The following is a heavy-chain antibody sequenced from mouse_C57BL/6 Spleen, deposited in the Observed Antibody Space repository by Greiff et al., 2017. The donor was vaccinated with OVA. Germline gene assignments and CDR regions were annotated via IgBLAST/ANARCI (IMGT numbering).Heavy chain of an antibody. CDR1: GYTFTSYG. D-gene: IGHD2-4*01. CDR2: IYPRSGNT. V-gene: IGHV1-81*01. CDR3: ARWDYDDAMDY. J-gene: IGHJ4*01. Sequence: VQLQQSGAELARPGASVKLSCKASGYTFTSYGISWVKQRTGQGLEWIGEIYPRSGNTYYNEKFKGKATMTADKYSSTAYMELRSLTSEDSAVYFCARWDYDDAMDYWGQGTSVTVSS.